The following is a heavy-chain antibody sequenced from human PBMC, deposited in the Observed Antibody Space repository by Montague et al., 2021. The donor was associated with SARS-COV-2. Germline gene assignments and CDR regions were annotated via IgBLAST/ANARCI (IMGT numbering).Heavy chain of an antibody. D-gene: IGHD6-6*01. CDR3: AKDLVLRAARPDALDV. Sequence: SLRLSCAASGFTFSSYSVNWVRQAPGKGLEWISYISSCTNIIYYADSVKGRFTISRDNARNSLYLQMNSLGVDDTAVYYCAKDLVLRAARPDALDVWGQGTVVTVSS. CDR1: GFTFSSYS. CDR2: ISSCTNII. V-gene: IGHV3-48*04. J-gene: IGHJ3*01.